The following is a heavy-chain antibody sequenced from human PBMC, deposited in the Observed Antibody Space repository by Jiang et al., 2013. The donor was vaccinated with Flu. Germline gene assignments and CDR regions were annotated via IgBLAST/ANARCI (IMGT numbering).Heavy chain of an antibody. J-gene: IGHJ6*02. Sequence: EVKKPGASVKVSCKASGYTFTSYYMHWVRQAPGQGLEWMGIINPSGGSTSYAQKFQGRVTMTRDTSTSTVYMELSSLRSEDTAVYYCARDKKAKYYDFWSGYYHSDYYYYYGMDVWGQGTTVTVSS. V-gene: IGHV1-46*01. CDR1: GYTFTSYY. CDR3: ARDKKAKYYDFWSGYYHSDYYYYYGMDV. CDR2: INPSGGST. D-gene: IGHD3-3*01.